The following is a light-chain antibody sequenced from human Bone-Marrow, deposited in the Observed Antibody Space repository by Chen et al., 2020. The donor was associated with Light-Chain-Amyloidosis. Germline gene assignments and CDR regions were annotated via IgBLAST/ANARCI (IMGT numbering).Light chain of an antibody. CDR1: SSNIGSNY. Sequence: QSVLTQPPSASGTPGQRVTISCSGSSSNIGSNYVYWSPRLPGMAPKLLIYRNNQRPSGVPDRFSGSKSGNSASLAISGLRSEDEAGYYCAAWDDSLSGVFGGGTKLTVL. CDR3: AAWDDSLSGV. J-gene: IGLJ3*02. CDR2: RNN. V-gene: IGLV1-47*01.